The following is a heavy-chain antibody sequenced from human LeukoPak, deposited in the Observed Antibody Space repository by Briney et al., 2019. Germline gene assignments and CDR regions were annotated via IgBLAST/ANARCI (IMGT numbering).Heavy chain of an antibody. D-gene: IGHD3-10*01. CDR1: GFAFSNYW. V-gene: IGHV3-74*01. J-gene: IGHJ4*02. Sequence: PGGSLRLSCAASGFAFSNYWMHWVRQAPGKGLVLVSRINSDGSSTSYADSVKGRFTISRDNAKNTLYLQMNSLRVEDTAVYYCSRYGSGRNLDYWGQGTLVTVSS. CDR2: INSDGSST. CDR3: SRYGSGRNLDY.